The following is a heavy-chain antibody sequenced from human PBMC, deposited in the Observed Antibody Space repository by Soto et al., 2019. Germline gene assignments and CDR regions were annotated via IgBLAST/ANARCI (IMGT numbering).Heavy chain of an antibody. CDR2: INPTGGST. J-gene: IGHJ4*02. CDR1: GYLFINYY. Sequence: QVHLVQSGAEVKRPGASVKVSCKASGYLFINYYIHWVLQAPGQGLEWIGIINPTGGSTNYAQKFRGRVTMARDTSTSTVYMDLSSLRSDDTAVYYCARDLAAADYWGQGTLVTISS. V-gene: IGHV1-46*01. CDR3: ARDLAAADY. D-gene: IGHD6-13*01.